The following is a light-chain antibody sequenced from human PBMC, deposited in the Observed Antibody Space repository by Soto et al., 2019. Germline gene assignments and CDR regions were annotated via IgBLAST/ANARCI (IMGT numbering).Light chain of an antibody. CDR3: QQYYSTPPLT. Sequence: DIVMTQSPDSLAVSLGERATINCKSSQSVLYSSNNKNCLAWYQQKPGQPPKLLIYWASTRESGVPDRFSGSGSGTDFTLTISSLQAEDVAVYYCQQYYSTPPLTFGGGTKVEIK. CDR2: WAS. V-gene: IGKV4-1*01. J-gene: IGKJ4*01. CDR1: QSVLYSSNNKNC.